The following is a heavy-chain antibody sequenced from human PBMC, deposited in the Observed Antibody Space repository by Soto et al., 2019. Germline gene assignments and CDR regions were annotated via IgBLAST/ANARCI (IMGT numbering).Heavy chain of an antibody. CDR1: GGSISSGGYY. V-gene: IGHV4-31*03. D-gene: IGHD6-6*01. Sequence: QVQLQESGPGLVKPSQTLSLTCTVSGGSISSGGYYWSWIRQHPGKGLEWIGYIYYSGSTYFNPSLKSRLTISVDTSKNQFSLQLSSVTAADTAVYSCARAGHSSSSEGANWFDPWGQGTLVTVSS. CDR2: IYYSGST. J-gene: IGHJ5*02. CDR3: ARAGHSSSSEGANWFDP.